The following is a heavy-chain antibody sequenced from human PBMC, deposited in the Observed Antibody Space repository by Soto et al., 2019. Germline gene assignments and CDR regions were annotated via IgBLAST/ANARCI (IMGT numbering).Heavy chain of an antibody. Sequence: EVQLLESGGGLVQPGGSLRLSCAASGFTFSSYAMSWVRQAPGKGLEWVSAISGSGGSTYYADSVKGRFTISRDNSKNTMYLQMNSLRAEDTAVYYCAKARALYSSGWYYFDYWGQGTLVTVSS. J-gene: IGHJ4*02. CDR3: AKARALYSSGWYYFDY. CDR1: GFTFSSYA. V-gene: IGHV3-23*01. D-gene: IGHD6-19*01. CDR2: ISGSGGST.